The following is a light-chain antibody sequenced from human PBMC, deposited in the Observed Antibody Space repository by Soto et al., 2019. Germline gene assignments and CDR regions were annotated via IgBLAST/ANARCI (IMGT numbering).Light chain of an antibody. CDR1: SSDVGSYNL. Sequence: QSVLTQPASVSGSPGQSITISCTGTSSDVGSYNLVSWYQQHPGKAPKLMIYEGSKRPSGVSNRFSGSKSGNTASLTISGLQAEDEADYYCCSYAGSSSYVFGTGNKLTV. J-gene: IGLJ1*01. CDR3: CSYAGSSSYV. CDR2: EGS. V-gene: IGLV2-23*01.